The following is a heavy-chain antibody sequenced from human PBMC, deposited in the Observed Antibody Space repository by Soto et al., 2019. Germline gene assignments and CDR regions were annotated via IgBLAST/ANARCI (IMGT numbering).Heavy chain of an antibody. CDR3: GAQDYVAKGYHFET. CDR1: GGSISTRSSY. D-gene: IGHD3-10*01. Sequence: QLQLQESGPGLVKPSETLSLTCTVSGGSISTRSSYWGWIRQPPGKGLEWIGNIYYIGNTYYNPSLXXXXXXXXXXXXXXXXXXXXXXXXXXTXVYYCGAQDYVAKGYHFETWGQGTMVTVSS. CDR2: IYYIGNT. J-gene: IGHJ4*02. V-gene: IGHV4-39*01.